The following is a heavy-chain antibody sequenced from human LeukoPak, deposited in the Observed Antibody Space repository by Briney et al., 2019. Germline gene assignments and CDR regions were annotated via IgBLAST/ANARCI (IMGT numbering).Heavy chain of an antibody. D-gene: IGHD6-13*01. J-gene: IGHJ4*02. CDR1: GFTVSSNY. V-gene: IGHV3-53*01. CDR3: ARASSYSSSWFAFDY. CDR2: IYSGGST. Sequence: GGSLRLSCAASGFTVSSNYMSWVRQAPGKGLEWVSVIYSGGSTYYADSVKGRFTISRDNSKSTLYLQMNSLRAEDTAVYYCARASSYSSSWFAFDYWGQGTLVTVSS.